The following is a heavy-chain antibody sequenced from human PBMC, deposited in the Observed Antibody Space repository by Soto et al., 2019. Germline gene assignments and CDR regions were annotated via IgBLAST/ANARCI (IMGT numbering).Heavy chain of an antibody. Sequence: SETLSLTCTVSGASISTPGSYWGWVRQSPGTGLQWIGFVYYTGDTYYSPSFKSRVTMSVDTSKNQLSMTLRSMTAADTAVYYCARESEDLTSNFDYWGQGTLVTVSS. CDR3: ARESEDLTSNFDY. V-gene: IGHV4-39*02. J-gene: IGHJ4*02. CDR2: VYYTGDT. CDR1: GASISTPGSY.